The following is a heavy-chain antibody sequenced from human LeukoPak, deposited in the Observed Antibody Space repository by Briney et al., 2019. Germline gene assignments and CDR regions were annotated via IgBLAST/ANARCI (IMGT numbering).Heavy chain of an antibody. Sequence: ASVKVPCKASGYTFTSYGISWVRQAPGQGLEWMGWISAYNGNTNYAQKLQGRVTMTTDTSTSTAYMELRSLRSDDTAVYYCARPLYYDSSGCFSHWGQGTLVTVSS. V-gene: IGHV1-18*01. D-gene: IGHD3-22*01. CDR2: ISAYNGNT. J-gene: IGHJ4*02. CDR1: GYTFTSYG. CDR3: ARPLYYDSSGCFSH.